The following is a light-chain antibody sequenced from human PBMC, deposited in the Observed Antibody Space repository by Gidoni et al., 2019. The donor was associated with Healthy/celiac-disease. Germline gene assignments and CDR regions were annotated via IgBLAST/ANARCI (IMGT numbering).Light chain of an antibody. CDR2: LGS. CDR1: QSLLHSNGYTY. CDR3: MQALQTPRT. V-gene: IGKV2-28*01. Sequence: DIVLPQSPLSLPVTPGEPASISCRSSQSLLHSNGYTYLDWYLQKPGQSPQLLIYLGSNRASGVPDRFSGSGSGTDFTLKISRVEAEDVGVYYCMQALQTPRTFGAGTKVDIK. J-gene: IGKJ4*01.